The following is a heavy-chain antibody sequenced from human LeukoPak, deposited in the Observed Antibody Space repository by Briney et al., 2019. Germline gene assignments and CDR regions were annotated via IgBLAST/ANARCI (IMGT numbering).Heavy chain of an antibody. Sequence: SETLSLTCTVSGGSISSYYWSWIRQPAGKGLEWIGRIYTSGTTHYNPSLKSRVTMSVDTSKNQFSLKLSSVTAADTAVYYCAREGRKSRGVDIVRKKETGYYYMDVWGKGTTVTVSS. CDR1: GGSISSYY. D-gene: IGHD2-15*01. V-gene: IGHV4-4*07. CDR2: IYTSGTT. CDR3: AREGRKSRGVDIVRKKETGYYYMDV. J-gene: IGHJ6*03.